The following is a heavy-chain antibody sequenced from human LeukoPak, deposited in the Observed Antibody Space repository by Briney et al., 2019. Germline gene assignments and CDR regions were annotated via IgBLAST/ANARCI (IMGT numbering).Heavy chain of an antibody. CDR1: GFTFSSYW. J-gene: IGHJ6*02. CDR2: IKQDGSEK. Sequence: PGGSLRLSCAASGFTFSSYWMSWVRQAPGKGLEWVANIKQDGSEKYYVDSVKGRFTISRDNAKNSLYLQMNSLRAEDTAVYYCARVGLEWLAPGAPNYYYYGMDVWGQGTTVTVSS. CDR3: ARVGLEWLAPGAPNYYYYGMDV. V-gene: IGHV3-7*01. D-gene: IGHD6-19*01.